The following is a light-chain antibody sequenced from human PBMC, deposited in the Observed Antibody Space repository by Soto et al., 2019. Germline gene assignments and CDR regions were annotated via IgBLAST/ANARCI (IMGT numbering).Light chain of an antibody. CDR2: SAS. V-gene: IGKV3-20*01. CDR1: HSVSSSY. CDR3: QQYGSSPQLT. Sequence: EIVLTQSPVTLSLSPGERATLSCRASHSVSSSYLAWYHQKRGQAPRPLIYSASSRAAGIPHRFSGSGSGTDLTLIISGLAPEDFAVYDCQQYGSSPQLTFGGGTRVEIK. J-gene: IGKJ4*01.